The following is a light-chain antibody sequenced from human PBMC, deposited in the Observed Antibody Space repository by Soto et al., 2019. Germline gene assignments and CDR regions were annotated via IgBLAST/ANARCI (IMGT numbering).Light chain of an antibody. Sequence: QSALTQPASVSGSPGQSITISCTGTSRDVGNYNYVSWYQQHPGKAPKLIIYEVSNRPSGVSNRFSGSKSDNTASLTISGLQAEDEADYYCSSYTTSTTLVIFGGGTQLTVL. CDR1: SRDVGNYNY. CDR3: SSYTTSTTLVI. CDR2: EVS. V-gene: IGLV2-14*01. J-gene: IGLJ2*01.